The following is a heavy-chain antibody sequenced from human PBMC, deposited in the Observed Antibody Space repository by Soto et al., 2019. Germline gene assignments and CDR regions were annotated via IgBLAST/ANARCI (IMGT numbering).Heavy chain of an antibody. V-gene: IGHV4-61*08. D-gene: IGHD2-8*01. CDR3: ARSSGVYATYWFDA. J-gene: IGHJ5*02. CDR1: VGYLSSGDYC. CDR2: LYYSGST. Sequence: SETLYVPCIVSVGYLSSGDYCRSWVRQTPGKGLEWIGELYYSGSTNYNPSLTSRVTMSIDKSKNQFFLNLTSVTAADTALYYCARSSGVYATYWFDAWGQGTLVTGSS.